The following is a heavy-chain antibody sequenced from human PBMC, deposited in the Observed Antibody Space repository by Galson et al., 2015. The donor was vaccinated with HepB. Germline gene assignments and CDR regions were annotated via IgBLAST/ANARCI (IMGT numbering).Heavy chain of an antibody. CDR3: ARDRGGRATDY. CDR1: GFTFSSYS. J-gene: IGHJ4*02. CDR2: ISSSSSTI. Sequence: SLRLSCAASGFTFSSYSMNWVRQAPGKGLEWVSYISSSSSTIYYADSVKGRFTISRDNAKNSLYLQMNSLRAEDTAVYYCARDRGGRATDYWGQGTLVTVSS. D-gene: IGHD1-26*01. V-gene: IGHV3-48*01.